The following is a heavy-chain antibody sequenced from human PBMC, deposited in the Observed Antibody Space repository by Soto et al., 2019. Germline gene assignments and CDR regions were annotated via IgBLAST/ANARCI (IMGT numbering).Heavy chain of an antibody. V-gene: IGHV3-48*01. CDR2: ISSSSSTI. CDR3: ARGVDIVATIPFDY. D-gene: IGHD5-12*01. CDR1: GFTFSSYS. J-gene: IGHJ4*02. Sequence: GGSLRLSCAASGFTFSSYSMNWVRQAPGKGLEWVSYISSSSSTIYYADSVKGRFTISRDNAKNSLYLQMNSLRAEDTAVYYCARGVDIVATIPFDYWGQGTLVTISS.